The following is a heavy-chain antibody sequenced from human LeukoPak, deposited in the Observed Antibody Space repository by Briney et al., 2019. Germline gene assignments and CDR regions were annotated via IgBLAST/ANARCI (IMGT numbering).Heavy chain of an antibody. CDR3: ARDYRQFNGAAQQDPLSGY. V-gene: IGHV3-21*01. CDR2: ISSSSSYI. CDR1: GFTFSSYS. Sequence: GGSQRLSCAASGFTFSSYSMNWVRQAPGKGLEWVSSISSSSSYIYYADSVKGRFTISRDNSKNTLYLQMNSLRAEDTAVYYCARDYRQFNGAAQQDPLSGYWGQGTLVTVSS. J-gene: IGHJ4*02. D-gene: IGHD1-26*01.